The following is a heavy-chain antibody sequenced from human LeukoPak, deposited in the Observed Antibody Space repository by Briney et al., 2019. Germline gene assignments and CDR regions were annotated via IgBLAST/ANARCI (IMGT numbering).Heavy chain of an antibody. CDR1: GGSISSYY. D-gene: IGHD3-9*01. Sequence: TPSETLSLTCTVSGGSISSYYWSWIRQPPGKGLEWMGYIYYSGSTNYNPSLKSRVTISVDTSKNQFSLKLSSVTAADTVVYYCARMTGRPPYYYYGMDVWGQGTTVTVSS. CDR3: ARMTGRPPYYYYGMDV. V-gene: IGHV4-59*01. J-gene: IGHJ6*02. CDR2: IYYSGST.